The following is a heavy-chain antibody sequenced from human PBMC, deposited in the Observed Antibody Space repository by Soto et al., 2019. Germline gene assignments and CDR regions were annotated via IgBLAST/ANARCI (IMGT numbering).Heavy chain of an antibody. CDR2: IYYSGST. Sequence: SETLSLTCTVSGGSISSGDYYWSWIRQPPGKGLEWIGYIYYSGSTYYNPSLKSRGTISVDTSKNQFSLKLSSVTAADTAVYYCARGGWQSNGGDAFDIWGQGTMVTVSS. D-gene: IGHD2-15*01. CDR1: GGSISSGDYY. J-gene: IGHJ3*02. CDR3: ARGGWQSNGGDAFDI. V-gene: IGHV4-30-4*01.